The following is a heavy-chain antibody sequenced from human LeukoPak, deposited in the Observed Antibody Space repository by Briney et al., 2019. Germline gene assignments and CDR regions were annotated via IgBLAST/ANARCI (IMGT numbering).Heavy chain of an antibody. CDR2: IKQDGSEK. CDR3: ARSQGYSSSWYKFGGYYYYYMDV. CDR1: GFTFSSYW. J-gene: IGHJ6*03. D-gene: IGHD6-13*01. V-gene: IGHV3-7*01. Sequence: PGGSLRLSCAASGFTFSSYWMSWVRQAPGKGLEWAANIKQDGSEKYYVDSVKGRFTISRDNAKNSLYLQMNSLRAEDTAVYYCARSQGYSSSWYKFGGYYYYYMDVWGKGTTVTVSS.